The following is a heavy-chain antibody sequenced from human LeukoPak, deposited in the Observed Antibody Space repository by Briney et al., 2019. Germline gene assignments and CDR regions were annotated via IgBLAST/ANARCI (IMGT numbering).Heavy chain of an antibody. J-gene: IGHJ4*02. Sequence: GGSLRLSCAASGFTFTDYWMTWVRQVPGKGLEWVANIQRGGSESYYVDSVKDRFTISRENAKNSLYLQMDSLRVEDTAVYYCARVGTWELQRVFDYWGQGTPVTVSS. D-gene: IGHD1-26*01. V-gene: IGHV3-7*01. CDR1: GFTFTDYW. CDR2: IQRGGSES. CDR3: ARVGTWELQRVFDY.